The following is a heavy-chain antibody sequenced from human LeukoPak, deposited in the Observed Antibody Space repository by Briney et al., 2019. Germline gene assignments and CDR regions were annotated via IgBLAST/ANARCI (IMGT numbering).Heavy chain of an antibody. V-gene: IGHV3-23*01. Sequence: GGSLRLSCAASGFTFSTYTMAWVRQAPGGGLEWVSGIGGDGGGGTYYADSVKGRFAISRDNSKSTLYLQRNSLRAEDTAVYYCVKDFGRNLGGPGYWGRGTLVTVPS. CDR3: VKDFGRNLGGPGY. J-gene: IGHJ4*02. CDR2: IGGDGGGGT. CDR1: GFTFSTYT. D-gene: IGHD3-10*01.